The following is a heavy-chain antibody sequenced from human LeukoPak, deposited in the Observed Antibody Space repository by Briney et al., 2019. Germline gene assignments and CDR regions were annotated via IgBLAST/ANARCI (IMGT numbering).Heavy chain of an antibody. CDR1: GGTFSGYA. CDR2: IIPIFGTP. Sequence: GASVKVSCKASGGTFSGYAISWVRQAPGQGLEWMGGIIPIFGTPNYAQKFQGRVTITAYESTSTAYMELSSLRSEDTAVYYCASYSGYAYYFDYWGQGSLVTVSS. J-gene: IGHJ4*02. V-gene: IGHV1-69*13. D-gene: IGHD5-12*01. CDR3: ASYSGYAYYFDY.